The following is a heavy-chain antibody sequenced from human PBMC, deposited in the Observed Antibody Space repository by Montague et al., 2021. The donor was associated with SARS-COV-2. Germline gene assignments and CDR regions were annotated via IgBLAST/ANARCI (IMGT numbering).Heavy chain of an antibody. D-gene: IGHD5-12*01. V-gene: IGHV1-58*02. J-gene: IGHJ4*02. CDR1: GFTFTSSA. CDR2: IVVGSGNT. CDR3: AALYSGYDSTGTYLDY. Sequence: SVKVSCKASGFTFTSSAMQWVRQARGQRLEWIGWIVVGSGNTNYAQKFQERVTITRDMSTSTAYMELSSLRSEDTAVYYCAALYSGYDSTGTYLDYWGQGTLVTVSS.